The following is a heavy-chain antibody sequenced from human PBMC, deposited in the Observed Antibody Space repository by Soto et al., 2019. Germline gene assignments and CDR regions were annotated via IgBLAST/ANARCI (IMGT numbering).Heavy chain of an antibody. V-gene: IGHV6-1*01. D-gene: IGHD1-1*01. CDR2: TYYRYKWYS. J-gene: IGHJ6*02. CDR1: GDSVSSNYVP. CDR3: AKDVHWYGMDV. Sequence: PSQTLSLTCVISGDSVSSNYVPWNWIRQSPSSDLEWLGRTYYRYKWYSDYTVSVKHRGTINPDTFENQFSLQLNSVTPEDTALYYCAKDVHWYGMDVWGQGTPVTVSS.